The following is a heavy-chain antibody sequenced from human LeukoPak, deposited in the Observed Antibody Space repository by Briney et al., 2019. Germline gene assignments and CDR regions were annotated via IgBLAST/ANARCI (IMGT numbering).Heavy chain of an antibody. CDR3: ARGSRYEWELQPYAFDI. CDR2: MNPNSGNT. Sequence: GASVKVSCKASGYTFTSYDINWVRQATGQGLEWMGWMNPNSGNTGYAQKFRGRVTMTRNTSISTAYMELSSLRSEDTAVYYCARGSRYEWELQPYAFDIWGQGTMVTVSS. D-gene: IGHD1-26*01. CDR1: GYTFTSYD. J-gene: IGHJ3*02. V-gene: IGHV1-8*01.